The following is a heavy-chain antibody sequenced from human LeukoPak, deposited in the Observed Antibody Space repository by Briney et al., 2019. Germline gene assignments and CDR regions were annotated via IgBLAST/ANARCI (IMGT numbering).Heavy chain of an antibody. CDR3: ARGGIAAAGGMTGY. D-gene: IGHD6-13*01. CDR1: GFTFSSYA. CDR2: ISSNGGST. Sequence: PGGSLRLSCAASGFTFSSYAMHWVRQAPGKGLEYVSAISSNGGSTYYANSVKGRFTISRDNSKNTLYLQMGSLRAEDMAVYYCARGGIAAAGGMTGYWGQGTLVTVSS. J-gene: IGHJ4*02. V-gene: IGHV3-64*01.